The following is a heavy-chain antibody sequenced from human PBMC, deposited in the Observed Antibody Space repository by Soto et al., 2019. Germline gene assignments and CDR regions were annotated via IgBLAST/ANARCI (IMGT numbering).Heavy chain of an antibody. CDR3: AKGSPYSGTYFHP. Sequence: DVQLLESGGGLVQPGGSLRLSCSASGFTFSNSAMSWVRRIPGKGLEWVSAISGSGGSTNYEDSVKGRFTISRDNSKSTLYLPMDSLRVGDTAVDYCAKGSPYSGTYFHPWGQGTLVTVSS. D-gene: IGHD1-26*01. V-gene: IGHV3-23*01. CDR2: ISGSGGST. J-gene: IGHJ5*02. CDR1: GFTFSNSA.